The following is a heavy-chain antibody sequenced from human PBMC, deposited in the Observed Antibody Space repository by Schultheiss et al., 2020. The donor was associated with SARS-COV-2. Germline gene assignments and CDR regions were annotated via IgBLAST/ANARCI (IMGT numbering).Heavy chain of an antibody. CDR3: TTGDL. CDR2: IRSKAYGGTT. J-gene: IGHJ2*01. CDR1: GFTFSTYS. V-gene: IGHV3-49*04. Sequence: GGSLRLSCAASGFTFSTYSMNWVRQAPGKGLEWVGFIRSKAYGGTTEYAASVKGRFTISRDDSKSIAYLQMNSLKTEDTAVYYCTTGDLWGRGTLVTVSS.